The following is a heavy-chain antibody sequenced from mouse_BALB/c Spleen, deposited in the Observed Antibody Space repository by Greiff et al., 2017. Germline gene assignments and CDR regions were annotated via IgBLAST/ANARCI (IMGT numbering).Heavy chain of an antibody. J-gene: IGHJ3*01. Sequence: VMLVESGPELVKPGASVKMSCKASGYTFTDYVISWVKQRTGQGLEWIGEIYPGSGSTYYNEKFKGKATLTVDKSSSTAYMQLSSLTSEDSAVYYCARRNYDYGIAYWGQGTLVTVSA. CDR1: GYTFTDYV. D-gene: IGHD2-1*01. CDR2: IYPGSGST. V-gene: IGHV1-77*01. CDR3: ARRNYDYGIAY.